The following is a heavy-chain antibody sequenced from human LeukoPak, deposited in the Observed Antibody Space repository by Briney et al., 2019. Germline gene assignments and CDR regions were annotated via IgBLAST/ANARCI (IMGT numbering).Heavy chain of an antibody. CDR1: GYTFTSYG. D-gene: IGHD2-15*01. V-gene: IGHV1-3*01. Sequence: ASVKVSCKASGYTFTSYGISWLRQAPGQRPDWLGWINPGNGNTRYSQTFQGRVTFTRDTSATTAYMELSNLRSEDTAMYYRAKETAVIVVARSFFDYWGPGTLVTVSS. J-gene: IGHJ4*02. CDR2: INPGNGNT. CDR3: AKETAVIVVARSFFDY.